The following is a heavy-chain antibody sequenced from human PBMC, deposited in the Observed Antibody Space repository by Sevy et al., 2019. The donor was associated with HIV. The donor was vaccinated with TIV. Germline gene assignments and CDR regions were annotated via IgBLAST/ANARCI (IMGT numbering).Heavy chain of an antibody. CDR2: IKQDGSEK. CDR3: ARESHDFWSGYAYWYFDL. CDR1: GFTFSSYW. V-gene: IGHV3-7*01. D-gene: IGHD3-3*01. J-gene: IGHJ2*01. Sequence: GGSLRLSCAASGFTFSSYWMSWVRQAPGKGLEWVANIKQDGSEKYYVDSVKGRFTISRDNAKNSLYLQMNNLRAEDTAVYYCARESHDFWSGYAYWYFDLWGRGTLVTVSS.